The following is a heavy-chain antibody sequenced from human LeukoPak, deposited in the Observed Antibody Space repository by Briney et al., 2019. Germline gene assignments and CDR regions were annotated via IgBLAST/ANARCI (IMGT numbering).Heavy chain of an antibody. CDR2: ISSTSSTV. Sequence: GGSLGLSCAASGFTFSSYTMNWVRQAPGKGLEWVSYISSTSSTVYYADSVKGRFTISRDNAKNSLYLQMNSLRDEDTALYYCARSGNYDCWGQGTLVTVSS. CDR1: GFTFSSYT. J-gene: IGHJ4*02. CDR3: ARSGNYDC. V-gene: IGHV3-48*02. D-gene: IGHD1-1*01.